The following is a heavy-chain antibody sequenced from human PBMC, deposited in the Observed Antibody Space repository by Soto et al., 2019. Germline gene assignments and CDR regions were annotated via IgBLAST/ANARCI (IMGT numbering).Heavy chain of an antibody. Sequence: QVQLVQSGAEVKEPGSSVKVSCKATGDLFNNYAFNWVRQPPGKDLDGMGRLSQLFSTTNYEKKFQGRVTIGADELTTIVYLEVSNLESEDTAMYYCAASSSVAAAGYFKFWGQGTLVTVSP. CDR1: GDLFNNYA. D-gene: IGHD6-13*01. J-gene: IGHJ4*02. V-gene: IGHV1-69*01. CDR2: LSQLFSTT. CDR3: AASSSVAAAGYFKF.